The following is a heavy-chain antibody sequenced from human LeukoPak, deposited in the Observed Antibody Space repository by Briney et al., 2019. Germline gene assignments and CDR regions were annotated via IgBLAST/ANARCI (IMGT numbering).Heavy chain of an antibody. CDR1: GFTFSSYA. J-gene: IGHJ4*02. Sequence: GRSLRLSCAASGFTFSSYAMHWVRQAPGKGLEWVAVISYDGSNKYYADSVRGRFTISRDNSKNTLYLQMNSLRAEDTAVYYCAGDLRNYYDSSGYYEEDYWGQGTLVTVSS. CDR3: AGDLRNYYDSSGYYEEDY. CDR2: ISYDGSNK. D-gene: IGHD3-22*01. V-gene: IGHV3-30-3*01.